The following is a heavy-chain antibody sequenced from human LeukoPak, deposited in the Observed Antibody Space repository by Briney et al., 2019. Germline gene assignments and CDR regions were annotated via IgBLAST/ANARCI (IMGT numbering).Heavy chain of an antibody. V-gene: IGHV3-11*01. Sequence: GGSLRLSCAASGFTFSDYYMSWVRQTPGKGLEWLSYIPSSGGTTYYADSVKGRFTISRDNAKNSLFLQMHSLRADDTAVYYCAKEGGLYCSGSSCYSREAVYYYYGMDVWGQGTTVTVSS. CDR2: IPSSGGTT. D-gene: IGHD2-15*01. CDR1: GFTFSDYY. CDR3: AKEGGLYCSGSSCYSREAVYYYYGMDV. J-gene: IGHJ6*02.